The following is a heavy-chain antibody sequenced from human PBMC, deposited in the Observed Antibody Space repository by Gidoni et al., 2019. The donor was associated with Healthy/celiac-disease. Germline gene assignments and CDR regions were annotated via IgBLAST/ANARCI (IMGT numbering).Heavy chain of an antibody. Sequence: QVQLVQSGASVKTPASSVQVSCKASGGTSSSYPISWVRQAPGQGPEWMGGIIPICGTANYAQKVQGRVTITADESTSTAYMELSSLRAEDTAVYYCARVFYRRSSSDYYYGMDVWGQGTTVTVSS. J-gene: IGHJ6*02. D-gene: IGHD6-6*01. V-gene: IGHV1-69*01. CDR3: ARVFYRRSSSDYYYGMDV. CDR2: IIPICGTA. CDR1: GGTSSSYP.